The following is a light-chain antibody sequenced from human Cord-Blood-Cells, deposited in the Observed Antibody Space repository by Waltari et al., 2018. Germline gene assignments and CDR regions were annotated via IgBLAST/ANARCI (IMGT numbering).Light chain of an antibody. CDR3: QQCSNWPVT. V-gene: IGKV3-11*01. CDR2: EAS. Sequence: EIVLTQSPATLSLSPGERATLSCRASQSVSSYLAWYQQKPGQAPMLLIYEASNRATGIPARFSGSGSGTDLTLTISRLELEDFAVYCCQQCSNWPVTFGGGTKVEIK. CDR1: QSVSSY. J-gene: IGKJ4*01.